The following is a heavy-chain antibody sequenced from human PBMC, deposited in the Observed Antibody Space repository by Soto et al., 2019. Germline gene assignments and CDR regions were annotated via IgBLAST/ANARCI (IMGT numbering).Heavy chain of an antibody. CDR2: ISGSGGST. CDR1: GFTFSSYA. V-gene: IGHV3-23*01. CDR3: ANYYDSSGYFY. Sequence: LRLSCAASGFTFSSYAMSWVRQAPGKGLEWVSAISGSGGSTYYADSVKGRFTISRDNSKNTLYLQMNSLRAEDTAVYYCANYYDSSGYFYWGQGTLVTVSS. J-gene: IGHJ4*02. D-gene: IGHD3-22*01.